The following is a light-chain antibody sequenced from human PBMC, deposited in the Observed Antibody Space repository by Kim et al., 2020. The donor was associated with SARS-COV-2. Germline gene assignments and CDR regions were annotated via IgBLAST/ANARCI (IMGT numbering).Light chain of an antibody. J-gene: IGKJ2*01. V-gene: IGKV1-5*01. CDR2: DAS. CDR1: QSINSW. Sequence: DIQMTQSPSTLSASVGDRVTITCRASQSINSWLAWYQQQPGTAPKLLIYDASSLQSGVPPRFSGRGSGTEFTLTISSLQPDDFATYYCHQDQSYPYTFGQGTKLEI. CDR3: HQDQSYPYT.